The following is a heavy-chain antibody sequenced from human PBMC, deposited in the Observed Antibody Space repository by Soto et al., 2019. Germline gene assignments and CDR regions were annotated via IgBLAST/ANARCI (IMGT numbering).Heavy chain of an antibody. CDR3: ARDSFGVDY. D-gene: IGHD3-16*01. V-gene: IGHV1-18*01. J-gene: IGHJ4*02. CDR1: GYTFTSYG. CDR2: INAYNGTT. Sequence: QVQLVQAGAEVKKPGASVKVSCTASGYTFTSYGISWVRQAPGQGLEWMGWINAYNGTTNYAQKLQCRVNMTTDTSTSTAYMVLRSLRSDDTGVYSWARDSFGVDYWGQGTLVTVSS.